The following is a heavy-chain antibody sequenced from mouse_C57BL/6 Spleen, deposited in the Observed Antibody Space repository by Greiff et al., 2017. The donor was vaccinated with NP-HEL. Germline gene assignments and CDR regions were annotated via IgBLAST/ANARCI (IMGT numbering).Heavy chain of an antibody. CDR1: GYTFTSYW. V-gene: IGHV1-61*01. Sequence: QVQLQQPGAELVRPGSSVKLSCKASGYTFTSYWMDWVKQRPGQGLEWIGNIYPSDSETHYNQKFKDKATLTVDKSSSTAYMQLSSLTSEDSAVYYCARRALWASYWYFDVWGTGTTVTVSS. CDR3: ARRALWASYWYFDV. CDR2: IYPSDSET. D-gene: IGHD3-1*01. J-gene: IGHJ1*03.